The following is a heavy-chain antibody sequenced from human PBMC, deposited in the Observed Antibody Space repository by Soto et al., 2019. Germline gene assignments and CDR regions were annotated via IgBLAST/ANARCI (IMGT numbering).Heavy chain of an antibody. CDR2: ISYDGSNE. J-gene: IGHJ4*02. CDR3: TKEYIVGTTWGYFQS. CDR1: GFIFSTYG. V-gene: IGHV3-30*18. Sequence: QVQLVQSGGGVDQPGRSLRLSCVASGFIFSTYGMHWVRQVPGKGLEWVAHISYDGSNEYYADSVKGRFTVSRDNAKNTLDLQMNGLKTEDTALYYCTKEYIVGTTWGYFQSWGQGALVIVSS. D-gene: IGHD1-1*01.